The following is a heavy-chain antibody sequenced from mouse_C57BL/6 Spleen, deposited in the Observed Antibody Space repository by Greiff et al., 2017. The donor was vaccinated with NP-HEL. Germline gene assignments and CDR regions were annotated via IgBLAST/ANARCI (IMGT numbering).Heavy chain of an antibody. CDR1: GYTFTSYW. CDR2: IHPNSGST. D-gene: IGHD1-1*01. V-gene: IGHV1-64*01. CDR3: ARNDYGTPFLFDY. Sequence: VQLQQPGAELVKPGASVKLSCKASGYTFTSYWMHWVKQRPGQGLEWIGMIHPNSGSTNYNEKFKSKATLTVDKSSSTAYMQLSSLTSEDSAVYYCARNDYGTPFLFDYWGQGTTLTVSS. J-gene: IGHJ2*01.